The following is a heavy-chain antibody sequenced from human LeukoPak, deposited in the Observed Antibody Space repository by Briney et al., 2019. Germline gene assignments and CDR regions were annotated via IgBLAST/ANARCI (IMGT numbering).Heavy chain of an antibody. Sequence: PGTSLRLSCAASGFTFGSYAMNWVRQAPGKGLEWVSFISNGGDTIHYADSVKGRFTISRDNAKNSLHLQMNSLRAEDTAVYYCARDLSGSYSFYYYGLDVWGQGTTVTVSS. CDR1: GFTFGSYA. V-gene: IGHV3-48*03. CDR3: ARDLSGSYSFYYYGLDV. CDR2: ISNGGDTI. J-gene: IGHJ6*02. D-gene: IGHD1-26*01.